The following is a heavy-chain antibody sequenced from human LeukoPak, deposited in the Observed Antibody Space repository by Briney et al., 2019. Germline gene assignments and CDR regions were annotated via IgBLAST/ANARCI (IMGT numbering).Heavy chain of an antibody. Sequence: PSETLSLTCTVSGGSISSYYWSWIRQPPGKGLEWIGYIYYSGSTNYNPSLKSRVTISVDTSKNQFSLKLSSATAADTAVYYCAILPRGYCGGDCRDYWGQGTLVTVSS. D-gene: IGHD2-21*02. J-gene: IGHJ4*02. CDR1: GGSISSYY. CDR3: AILPRGYCGGDCRDY. V-gene: IGHV4-59*01. CDR2: IYYSGST.